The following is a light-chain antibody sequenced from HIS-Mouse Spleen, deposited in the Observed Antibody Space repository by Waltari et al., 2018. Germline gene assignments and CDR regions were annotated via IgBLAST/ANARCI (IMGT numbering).Light chain of an antibody. CDR3: GTWDSSLSAGV. J-gene: IGLJ3*02. Sequence: QSVLTQPPSVSAAPGQKVTIPCSGSSSNIGNNYVSWSQQLPGTAPKLLIYDNKKRPSGIPDRFSGSKSGTSATLGITGLQTGDEADYYCGTWDSSLSAGVFGGGTKLTVL. V-gene: IGLV1-51*01. CDR2: DNK. CDR1: SSNIGNNY.